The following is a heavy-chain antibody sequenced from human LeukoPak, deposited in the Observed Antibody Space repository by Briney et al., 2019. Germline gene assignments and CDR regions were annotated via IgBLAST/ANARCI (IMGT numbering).Heavy chain of an antibody. D-gene: IGHD2-2*01. V-gene: IGHV4-38-2*02. J-gene: IGHJ3*02. CDR3: ARIPTNAVPAAHNGFDI. Sequence: EPSETLSLTCTVSGYSISSGYYWGWIRQPPGKGLEWIGNIYYSGSTYYNPSLRSRVTISVDTSKNQFSLKLSSVTAADTAVYYCARIPTNAVPAAHNGFDIWGQGTMLTVSS. CDR1: GYSISSGYY. CDR2: IYYSGST.